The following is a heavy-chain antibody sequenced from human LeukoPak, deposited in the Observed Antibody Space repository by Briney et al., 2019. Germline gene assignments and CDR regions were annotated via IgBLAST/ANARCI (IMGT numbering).Heavy chain of an antibody. V-gene: IGHV3-7*01. CDR3: AKELSGSSYFDY. CDR2: IKEDGSQN. J-gene: IGHJ4*02. CDR1: EFTLSGYW. Sequence: GGSLRLSCVASEFTLSGYWMGWVRQAPGKGLEWVANIKEDGSQNHYVDSVKGRFTISRDNSKNTLYLQVSSLRAEDTAVYYCAKELSGSSYFDYWGQGTLVTVSS. D-gene: IGHD1-26*01.